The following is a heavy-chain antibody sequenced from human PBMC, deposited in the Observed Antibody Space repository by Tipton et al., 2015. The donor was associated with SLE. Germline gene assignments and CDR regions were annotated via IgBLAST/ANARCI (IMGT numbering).Heavy chain of an antibody. D-gene: IGHD6-13*01. J-gene: IGHJ4*02. CDR3: ARVNRVAADVDF. CDR1: GDSISSYY. CDR2: IHHSGIT. V-gene: IGHV4-59*01. Sequence: TLSLTCTVSGDSISSYYWNWIRQPPGKGLEWIGYIHHSGITYYNPSLKSRVTLSVDASKNQLSLNLRSVTAADTAVYYCARVNRVAADVDFWGQGTLVAVSS.